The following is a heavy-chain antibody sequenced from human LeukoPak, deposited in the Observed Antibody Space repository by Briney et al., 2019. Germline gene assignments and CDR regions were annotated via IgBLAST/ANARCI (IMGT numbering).Heavy chain of an antibody. CDR3: ARKGGGQLVNTRRWFDP. V-gene: IGHV4-34*01. CDR1: GGSFSDYY. CDR2: INHSGST. Sequence: SETLSLTCAVYGGSFSDYYWSWIRQPPGKGLEWIGEINHSGSTNYNPSLKSRVTISVGTPKNQFSLKLSSVTAADTAVYYCARKGGGQLVNTRRWFDPWGQGTLVTVSS. J-gene: IGHJ5*02. D-gene: IGHD6-13*01.